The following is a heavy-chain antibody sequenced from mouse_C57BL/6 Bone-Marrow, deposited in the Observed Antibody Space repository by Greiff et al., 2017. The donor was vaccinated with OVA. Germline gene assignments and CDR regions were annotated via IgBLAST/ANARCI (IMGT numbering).Heavy chain of an antibody. V-gene: IGHV5-12*01. CDR2: ISNGGGST. J-gene: IGHJ4*01. Sequence: DVMLVESGGGLVQPGGSLKLSCAASGFTFSDYYMYWVRQTPEKRLEWVAYISNGGGSTYYPDTVKGRFTISRDNAKNTLYLQMSSLKSEDTAMYYCTRAYSNYYAMDYWGQGTSVTVSS. CDR3: TRAYSNYYAMDY. D-gene: IGHD2-5*01. CDR1: GFTFSDYY.